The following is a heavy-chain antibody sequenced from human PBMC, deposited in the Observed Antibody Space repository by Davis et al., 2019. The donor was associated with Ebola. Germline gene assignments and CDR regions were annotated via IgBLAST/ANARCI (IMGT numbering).Heavy chain of an antibody. CDR1: GGSISSYY. Sequence: PSETLSLTCTVSGGSISSYYWTWIRQPAGKGLEWIGRISNSGSTNYNPSLKSRVTMSVDTSKNQFSLKLTSVTAADTAVYYCAREGRSSSSGYWGQGTLVTVSS. J-gene: IGHJ1*01. CDR2: ISNSGST. D-gene: IGHD6-6*01. CDR3: AREGRSSSSGY. V-gene: IGHV4-4*07.